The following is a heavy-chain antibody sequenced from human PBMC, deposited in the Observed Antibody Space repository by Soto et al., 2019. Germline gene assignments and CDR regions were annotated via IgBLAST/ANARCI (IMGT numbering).Heavy chain of an antibody. J-gene: IGHJ4*02. CDR2: IYYSGST. D-gene: IGHD3-9*01. Sequence: SETLSLTCTVSGGSISSYYWSWIRQPPGKGLEWIGYIYYSGSTNYNPSLKRRVTMSVDTSKHQFSLKLSSVTAADTAVYYCASTLLTGYYELDYWGQGTLVTVSS. V-gene: IGHV4-59*08. CDR3: ASTLLTGYYELDY. CDR1: GGSISSYY.